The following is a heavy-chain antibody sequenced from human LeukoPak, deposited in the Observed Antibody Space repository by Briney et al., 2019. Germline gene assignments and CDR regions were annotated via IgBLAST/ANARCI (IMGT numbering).Heavy chain of an antibody. CDR1: GYTFTGHH. CDR3: ARDAGYCSSTSCYSRNFDS. CDR2: INPPSGYT. J-gene: IGHJ4*02. D-gene: IGHD2-2*01. V-gene: IGHV1-2*02. Sequence: VASVKVSCQASGYTFTGHHVYWVRQAPGQGLEWMAWINPPSGYTNYAQKFQGRVTMTRDTSISTVYLELSSLRSDDTAVYYCARDAGYCSSTSCYSRNFDSWGQGTLVTVSS.